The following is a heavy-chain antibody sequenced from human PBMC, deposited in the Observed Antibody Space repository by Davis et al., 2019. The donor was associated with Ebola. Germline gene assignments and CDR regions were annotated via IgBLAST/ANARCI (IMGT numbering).Heavy chain of an antibody. Sequence: ASVKVSCKASGYTFTYRYLHWVRQAPGQGLEWMGMINPSGGSTTYAQKFQGRVTMTRDTSTSTVYMELSSLTFEDTAMYYCTRALGSWGQGTLVTVSP. J-gene: IGHJ5*02. CDR2: INPSGGST. D-gene: IGHD7-27*01. CDR3: TRALGS. CDR1: GYTFTYRY. V-gene: IGHV1-46*03.